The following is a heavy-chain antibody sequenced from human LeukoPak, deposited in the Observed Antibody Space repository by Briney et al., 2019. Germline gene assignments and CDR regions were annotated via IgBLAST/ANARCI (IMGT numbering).Heavy chain of an antibody. V-gene: IGHV3-13*01. CDR3: ARVAKERVGGVYYFDY. Sequence: GGSLRLSCAASGFTFSDYDMHWVRQATGKGLEWVSAIGTAGDTYYTGSVKGRFTISRENAENSLYLQMNSLRAGDTAVYYCARVAKERVGGVYYFDYWGQGTLVTVSS. CDR1: GFTFSDYD. CDR2: IGTAGDT. J-gene: IGHJ4*02. D-gene: IGHD1-1*01.